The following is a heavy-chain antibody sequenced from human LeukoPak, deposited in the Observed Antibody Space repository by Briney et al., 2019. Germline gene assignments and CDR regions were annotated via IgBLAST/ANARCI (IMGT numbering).Heavy chain of an antibody. CDR1: GGSISSSSYY. CDR2: IYYSGST. V-gene: IGHV4-39*07. J-gene: IGHJ6*02. Sequence: SETLSLTCTVSGGSISSSSYYWGWIRQPPGKGLEWIGSIYYSGSTYYNPSLKSRVTISVDTSKNQFSLKLSSVTAADTAVYYCARDRSYYGDYYYYYGMDVWGQGTTVTVSS. D-gene: IGHD1-26*01. CDR3: ARDRSYYGDYYYYYGMDV.